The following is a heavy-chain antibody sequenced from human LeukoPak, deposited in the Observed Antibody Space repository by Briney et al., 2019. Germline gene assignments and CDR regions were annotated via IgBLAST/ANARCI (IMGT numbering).Heavy chain of an antibody. CDR3: AKPERYGTTWYGRVDY. D-gene: IGHD6-13*01. J-gene: IGHJ4*02. Sequence: PGGSLRLSCAASGFTFSIYWMHWVRQAPGKGLVWVSRINSDGSSTAYVDSVKGRFTISRDNAKNTLYLQMNSLRGEDTAVYYCAKPERYGTTWYGRVDYWGQGTLVTVSS. CDR1: GFTFSIYW. CDR2: INSDGSST. V-gene: IGHV3-74*01.